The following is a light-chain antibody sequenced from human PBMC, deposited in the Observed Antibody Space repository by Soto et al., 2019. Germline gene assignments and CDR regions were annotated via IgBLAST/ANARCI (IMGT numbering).Light chain of an antibody. Sequence: QSVLTQPASVSGSPGQSITISCSGTISDFVLYNYVSWYQHHPGKAPKLMIYGVNNRPSGVSNRFPGSKSGNTASLTISGLQADDEADYYCSSYTTSSALQVFGTGTKVTVL. J-gene: IGLJ1*01. CDR2: GVN. V-gene: IGLV2-14*01. CDR1: ISDFVLYNY. CDR3: SSYTTSSALQV.